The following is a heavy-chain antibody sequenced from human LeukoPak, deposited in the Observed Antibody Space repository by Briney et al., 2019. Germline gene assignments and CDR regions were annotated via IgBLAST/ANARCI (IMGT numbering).Heavy chain of an antibody. CDR2: ISAYNGNT. V-gene: IGHV1-18*01. J-gene: IGHJ6*02. CDR3: ARVGFVGSGSYGLYYYGMDV. CDR1: GYTFTSYG. Sequence: ASVKVSCKASGYTFTSYGISWVRQAPGQGLEWMGWISAYNGNTNYAQKLQGRVTMTTDTSTSTAYMELRSLRSDDTAVYYCARVGFVGSGSYGLYYYGMDVWGQGTTVTVSS. D-gene: IGHD3-10*01.